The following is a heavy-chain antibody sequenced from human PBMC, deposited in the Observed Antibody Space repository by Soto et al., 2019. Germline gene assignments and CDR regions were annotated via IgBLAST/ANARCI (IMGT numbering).Heavy chain of an antibody. CDR2: IYYGGST. CDR3: ARGQLLHYQYGLDV. CDR1: GVPITAFY. D-gene: IGHD3-10*01. V-gene: IGHV4-59*07. J-gene: IGHJ6*02. Sequence: QVQLQESGPALVRPSDSLSLMCSVSGVPITAFYWSWIRQAPGKGLEYIGYIYYGGSTHYTPALKCRRTISVDTAKNEFSLNLRSVTAADTAAYYCARGQLLHYQYGLDVWGQGTTVIV.